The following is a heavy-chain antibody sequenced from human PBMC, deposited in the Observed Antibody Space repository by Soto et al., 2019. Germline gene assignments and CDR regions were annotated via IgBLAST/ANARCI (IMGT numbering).Heavy chain of an antibody. CDR3: ASRTYGDYVKDAFDI. J-gene: IGHJ3*02. D-gene: IGHD4-17*01. CDR2: IIPILGIA. Sequence: QVQLVQSGAEVKKPGSSVKVSCKASGGTFSSYTISWVRQAPGQGLEWMGRIIPILGIANYAQKFQGRVTITADKSTSTAYMELSSLRSEDTDVYYCASRTYGDYVKDAFDIWGQGTMVTVSS. CDR1: GGTFSSYT. V-gene: IGHV1-69*02.